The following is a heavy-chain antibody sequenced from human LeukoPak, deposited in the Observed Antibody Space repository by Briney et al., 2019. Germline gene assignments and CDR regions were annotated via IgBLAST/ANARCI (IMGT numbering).Heavy chain of an antibody. D-gene: IGHD3-3*01. V-gene: IGHV4-34*01. Sequence: SETLSLTCGVFGGSFSGYSWSWIRQPPGKGLEWIGDISYTGSTNYSPSLKSRVAISIDTSKNQFSLKLTSVTAADTAIYYCARVQGQFLESLFDFHFDYWGQGTLVTVS. CDR1: GGSFSGYS. CDR3: ARVQGQFLESLFDFHFDY. J-gene: IGHJ4*02. CDR2: ISYTGST.